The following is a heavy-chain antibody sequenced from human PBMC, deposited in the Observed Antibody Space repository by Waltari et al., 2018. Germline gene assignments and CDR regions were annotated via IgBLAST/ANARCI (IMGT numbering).Heavy chain of an antibody. CDR3: ARVSSIAARRGYY. V-gene: IGHV1-8*01. CDR1: GYTFHSYD. CDR2: MNPNSGDT. Sequence: QVQLVQPGAEVKTPGASVRGPCKASGYTFHSYDIHWLRTATGQGLEWMGWMNPNSGDTGYAQKCQGRLTMTRNTSISTAYMELSSLRSEDTAVYYCARVSSIAARRGYYWGQGTLVTVSS. J-gene: IGHJ4*02. D-gene: IGHD6-6*01.